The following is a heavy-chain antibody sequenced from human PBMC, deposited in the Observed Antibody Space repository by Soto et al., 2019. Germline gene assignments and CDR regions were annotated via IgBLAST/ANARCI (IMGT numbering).Heavy chain of an antibody. CDR3: ARGRPIRFDP. CDR2: IYHSGST. CDR1: GGSISSDGYS. J-gene: IGHJ5*02. Sequence: PSETLSLTCAASGGSISSDGYSWSWIRQPPGKGLEYIGYIYHSGSTYYNPSLKSRVTISVDRSKNQFSLKLSSVTAADTAVYYCARGRPIRFDPWGQGTLVTVS. V-gene: IGHV4-30-2*01.